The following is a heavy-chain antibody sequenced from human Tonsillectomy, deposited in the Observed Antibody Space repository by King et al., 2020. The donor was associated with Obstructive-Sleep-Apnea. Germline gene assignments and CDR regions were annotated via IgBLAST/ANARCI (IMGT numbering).Heavy chain of an antibody. D-gene: IGHD6-19*01. Sequence: VQLVESGGGVVQPGRSLRLSCAASGFTFSSYAMHWVRQAPGKGLEWVAVISYDGSNKYYADSVKGRFTISRDNSKNTLYLQMNSLRAEDTAVYYCAREDSGWYYFDYWGQGTLVTVSS. CDR2: ISYDGSNK. CDR3: AREDSGWYYFDY. J-gene: IGHJ4*02. V-gene: IGHV3-30-3*01. CDR1: GFTFSSYA.